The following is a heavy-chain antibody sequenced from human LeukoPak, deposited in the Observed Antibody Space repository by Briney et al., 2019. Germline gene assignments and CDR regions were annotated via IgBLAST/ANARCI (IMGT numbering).Heavy chain of an antibody. CDR3: ARGARYWSSASCGVCFDP. Sequence: SETLSLTCAVYGGSFSGYYWSWIRQPPGKGLEWMGDINHSGSTNYNPDLMSRVTIAVNTSKNKFFLKLSFVTDAETAVYYCARGARYWSSASCGVCFDPWGQGTMVTVSS. J-gene: IGHJ5*02. D-gene: IGHD2-2*01. CDR1: GGSFSGYY. V-gene: IGHV4-34*01. CDR2: INHSGST.